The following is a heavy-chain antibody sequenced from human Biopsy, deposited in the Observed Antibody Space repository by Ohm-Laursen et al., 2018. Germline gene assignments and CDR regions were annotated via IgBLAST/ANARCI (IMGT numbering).Heavy chain of an antibody. D-gene: IGHD4-11*01. V-gene: IGHV4-59*02. CDR1: GDSVTKYY. CDR2: IYYSVMT. CDR3: ARDSGILNYGNFKYYHYYGMDV. J-gene: IGHJ6*02. Sequence: TLSLTCTVSGDSVTKYYWSWIRQPPGKGLEWIGHIYYSVMTNYNPSLQSRVSISVDTSRNQVSLTLSSETAADTAVYYCARDSGILNYGNFKYYHYYGMDVWGQGTKVTVSS.